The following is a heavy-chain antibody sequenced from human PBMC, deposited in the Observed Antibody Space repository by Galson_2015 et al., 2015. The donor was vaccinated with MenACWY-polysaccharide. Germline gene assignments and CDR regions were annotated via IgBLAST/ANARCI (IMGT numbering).Heavy chain of an antibody. V-gene: IGHV3-74*01. Sequence: SLRLSCAASGFTFSSYGMHWVRQAPGKGLVGVSEINLDGSKTRYADSVKGRFTISRDNAKNTLYLQMNSLRAEDTAVYYCARDSGYSVDYWGRGTLVIVSS. CDR1: GFTFSSYG. CDR3: ARDSGYSVDY. J-gene: IGHJ4*02. CDR2: INLDGSKT. D-gene: IGHD3-10*01.